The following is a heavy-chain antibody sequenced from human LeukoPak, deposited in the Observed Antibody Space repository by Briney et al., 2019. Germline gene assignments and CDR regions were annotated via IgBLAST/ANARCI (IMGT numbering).Heavy chain of an antibody. CDR2: ISSGSSYI. V-gene: IGHV3-21*01. D-gene: IGHD3-10*01. CDR1: GFTFSVYS. J-gene: IGHJ4*02. Sequence: GGSLRLSCAASGFTFSVYSMEWVRQAPGKGLEWVSSISSGSSYIYYADSVKGRFTISRDNAKNSLSLQMNSLRAEDTAVYYCARAYGNFDYWGQGTLVTVSS. CDR3: ARAYGNFDY.